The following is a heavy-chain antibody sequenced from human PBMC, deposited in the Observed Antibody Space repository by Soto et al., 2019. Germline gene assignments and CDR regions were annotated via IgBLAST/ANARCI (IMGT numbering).Heavy chain of an antibody. Sequence: QVQLVESGGGVVQPGRSLRLSCAASGFTFRSYGMHWVRQAPGKGPEWVAVISFDGSDKYYTDSVKGRFTISRDNSKNTLYLQMNSLRTEDTAVYYCAKDQTWIQSLDYWGQGILVTVSS. CDR1: GFTFRSYG. D-gene: IGHD5-18*01. CDR2: ISFDGSDK. J-gene: IGHJ4*02. V-gene: IGHV3-30*18. CDR3: AKDQTWIQSLDY.